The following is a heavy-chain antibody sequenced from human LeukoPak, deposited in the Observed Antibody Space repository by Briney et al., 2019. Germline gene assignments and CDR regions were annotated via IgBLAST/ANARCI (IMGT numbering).Heavy chain of an antibody. V-gene: IGHV4-39*01. CDR2: IYYSGST. J-gene: IGHJ4*02. Sequence: PSETLSLTCAVYGGSFSSYYWGWIRQPPGKGLEWIGSIYYSGSTYYNPSLKSRVTISVDTSKNQFSLKLSSVTAADTAVYYCARRYSSSWYDRDYFDYWGQGTLVTVSS. D-gene: IGHD6-13*01. CDR1: GGSFSSYY. CDR3: ARRYSSSWYDRDYFDY.